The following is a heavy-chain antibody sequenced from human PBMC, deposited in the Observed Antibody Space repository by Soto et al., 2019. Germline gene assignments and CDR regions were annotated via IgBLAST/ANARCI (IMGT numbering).Heavy chain of an antibody. Sequence: PSHTLSLTCPISGDSVSVNTAAWNWIMQYPSRDLEWPGRTYYRSKWYNDYAVSVKSRITINPDTSKNQFSLQLNSVTPEDTAVYYCARDEQYGDYGPSEGPDWFDPWGQGTLVTVSS. D-gene: IGHD4-17*01. CDR3: ARDEQYGDYGPSEGPDWFDP. CDR2: TYYRSKWYN. CDR1: GDSVSVNTAA. V-gene: IGHV6-1*01. J-gene: IGHJ5*02.